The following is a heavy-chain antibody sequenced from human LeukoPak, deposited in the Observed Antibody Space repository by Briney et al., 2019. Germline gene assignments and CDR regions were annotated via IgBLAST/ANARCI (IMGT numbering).Heavy chain of an antibody. V-gene: IGHV3-23*01. CDR2: ISGSGGST. CDR1: GFTFSSYA. CDR3: AKALPYYYGSGSYLDY. D-gene: IGHD3-10*01. Sequence: PGGSLRLSCAASGFTFSSYAMSWVRQAPGKGLEWVSAISGSGGSTYYADSVKGRFTISRDSSKNTLYLQMNSLRAEDTAVYYCAKALPYYYGSGSYLDYWGQGTLVTVSS. J-gene: IGHJ4*02.